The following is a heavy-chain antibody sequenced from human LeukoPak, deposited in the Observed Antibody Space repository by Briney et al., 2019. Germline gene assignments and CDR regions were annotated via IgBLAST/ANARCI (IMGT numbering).Heavy chain of an antibody. J-gene: IGHJ3*02. Sequence: SETLSPTCAVYGASLSGYYWTWIRQPPGKGLEWIGEINHGGSTNYNPSLKSRVTISLDTSKSQFSLKLTSVTAADTAVYYCASCLSYWYDSSGYQVREALTIWGRGPRFIVSS. D-gene: IGHD3-22*01. V-gene: IGHV4-34*01. CDR3: ASCLSYWYDSSGYQVREALTI. CDR1: GASLSGYY. CDR2: INHGGST.